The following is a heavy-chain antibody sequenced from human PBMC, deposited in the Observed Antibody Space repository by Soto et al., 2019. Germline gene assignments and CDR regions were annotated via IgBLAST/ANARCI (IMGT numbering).Heavy chain of an antibody. D-gene: IGHD6-19*01. V-gene: IGHV3-30*18. CDR1: GFTFSSYD. CDR3: AKGQQWLVLDNGMDV. CDR2: ISYYGINK. J-gene: IGHJ6*02. Sequence: GGSMRFPCVASGFTFSSYDMHWVRQAPGRGLELVAVISYYGINKYETDSGRGRFTISRDNSKNTLYLQMNSLRAEDTAVYYCAKGQQWLVLDNGMDVWGQRTTVTV.